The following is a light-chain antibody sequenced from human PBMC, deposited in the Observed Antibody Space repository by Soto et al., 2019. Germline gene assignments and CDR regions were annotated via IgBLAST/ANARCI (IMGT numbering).Light chain of an antibody. CDR2: YIS. CDR1: QSAGNF. CDR3: QQHNQWPIT. J-gene: IGKJ5*01. Sequence: SPGETASLSCRASQSAGNFLAWYQQKPGQAPRLLIYYISTRATGIPARFSGSGSGTEFTLTINSLQSEDSAVYYCQQHNQWPITFGQGTRLEIK. V-gene: IGKV3D-15*01.